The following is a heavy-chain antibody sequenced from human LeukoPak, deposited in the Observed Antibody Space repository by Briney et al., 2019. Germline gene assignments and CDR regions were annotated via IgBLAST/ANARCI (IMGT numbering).Heavy chain of an antibody. J-gene: IGHJ4*02. Sequence: TGGSLRLSCAASGFTFSSYAMNWVRQAPGKGLEWVSISGSGGDTYYADSVKGRFTISRDNSKNTLYLQMNSLRAEDTAVYYCAKARGATYGTYYFDYWGQGTLVTVCS. CDR1: GFTFSSYA. CDR2: SGSGGDT. D-gene: IGHD4/OR15-4a*01. CDR3: AKARGATYGTYYFDY. V-gene: IGHV3-23*01.